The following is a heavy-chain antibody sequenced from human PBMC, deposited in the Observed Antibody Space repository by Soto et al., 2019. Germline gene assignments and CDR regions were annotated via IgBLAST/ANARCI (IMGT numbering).Heavy chain of an antibody. Sequence: QVQLQESGPGLVKSSETLSLTCSVSGGSVSSGSYYWSWIRQPPGKGLEWIGYMSHSGSTNYNPSLESRVTISIDTSKNEFSLKLTSVTAADTAVHYCARDTTSAALFDYWGQGTLVTVSS. V-gene: IGHV4-61*01. CDR2: MSHSGST. CDR3: ARDTTSAALFDY. D-gene: IGHD1-26*01. J-gene: IGHJ4*02. CDR1: GGSVSSGSYY.